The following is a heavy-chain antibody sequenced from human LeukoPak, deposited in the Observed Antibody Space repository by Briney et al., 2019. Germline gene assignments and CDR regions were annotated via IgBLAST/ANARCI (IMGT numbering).Heavy chain of an antibody. CDR3: ARATYYYDSSGYYYYFDY. Sequence: GESLKISCKGSGYSFTSYWIGWVRQMPGKGLEWMGIIYPGDSDTRYSPSFQGQVTISADKSISTAYLQWSSLKASETAMYYCARATYYYDSSGYYYYFDYWGQGTLVTVSS. J-gene: IGHJ4*02. CDR1: GYSFTSYW. CDR2: IYPGDSDT. V-gene: IGHV5-51*01. D-gene: IGHD3-22*01.